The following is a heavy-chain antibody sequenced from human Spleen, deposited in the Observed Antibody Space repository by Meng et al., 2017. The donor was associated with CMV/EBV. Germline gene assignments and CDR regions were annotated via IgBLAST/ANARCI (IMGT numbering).Heavy chain of an antibody. CDR2: IYYIETT. CDR3: ARAPPSSPFDY. J-gene: IGHJ4*02. CDR1: GVSVSSGGYY. V-gene: IGHV4-31*03. Sequence: CTVSGVSVSSGGYYWNWIRQLPGKGLEWTGYIYYIETTYYNPSLRSRVTISVDTSKNLLSLTLNSVTAADTALYYCARAPPSSPFDYWGQGTLVTVSS. D-gene: IGHD2-2*01.